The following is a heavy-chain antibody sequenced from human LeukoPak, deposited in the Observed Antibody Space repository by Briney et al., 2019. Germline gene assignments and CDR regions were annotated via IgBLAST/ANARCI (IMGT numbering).Heavy chain of an antibody. Sequence: PGGSLRLSCAASGFTFSSYSMNWVRQAPGEGLEWVSSISSSSSYIYYAESVKGRFTISRDNAKNSLYLQMNSLRAEDTAMYYCARDLRAVALDYWGQGTLVTVSS. D-gene: IGHD6-19*01. J-gene: IGHJ4*02. V-gene: IGHV3-21*01. CDR1: GFTFSSYS. CDR2: ISSSSSYI. CDR3: ARDLRAVALDY.